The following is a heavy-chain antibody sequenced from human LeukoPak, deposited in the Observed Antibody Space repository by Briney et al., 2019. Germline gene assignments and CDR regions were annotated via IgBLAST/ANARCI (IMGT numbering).Heavy chain of an antibody. J-gene: IGHJ4*02. CDR3: ASGYCGSISCYASVY. V-gene: IGHV3-11*04. CDR1: GFSFSDYY. CDR2: ISSSGSTI. D-gene: IGHD2-2*03. Sequence: GGSLRLSCAASGFSFSDYYMTWIRQAPGKGLEWVSYISSSGSTIYYADSVKGRFTISRDNAKNSPYLQMNSLRAEDTAVYYCASGYCGSISCYASVYWGQGTLVTVSS.